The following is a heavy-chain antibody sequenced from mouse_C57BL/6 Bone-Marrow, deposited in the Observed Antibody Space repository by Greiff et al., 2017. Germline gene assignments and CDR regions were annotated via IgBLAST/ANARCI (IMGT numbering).Heavy chain of an antibody. D-gene: IGHD3-2*02. Sequence: QVQLQQPGAELVKPGASVKLSCKASGYTFTSYWVQWVKQRPGQGLEWIGEIDPSDSYTNYNQKFKGKATLTVDTSSSTAYMQLSSLTSEDSAVYYCAREGSGYYYAMDYWGQGTSVTVSS. J-gene: IGHJ4*01. CDR3: AREGSGYYYAMDY. CDR1: GYTFTSYW. CDR2: IDPSDSYT. V-gene: IGHV1-50*01.